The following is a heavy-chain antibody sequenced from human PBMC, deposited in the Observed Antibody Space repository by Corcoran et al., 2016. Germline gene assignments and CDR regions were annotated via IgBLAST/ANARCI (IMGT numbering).Heavy chain of an antibody. D-gene: IGHD1-26*01. J-gene: IGHJ1*01. CDR3: ASEGSGSYYPVWYFQH. CDR2: IYYSGST. Sequence: QLQLQESGPGLVKPSETLSLTCPVSGGSISSSSYYWGWIRQPPGKGLEWIGSIYYSGSTYYNPSLKSRVTISVDTSKNQFSLKLSSVTAADTAVYYCASEGSGSYYPVWYFQHWGQGTLVTVSS. CDR1: GGSISSSSYY. V-gene: IGHV4-39*01.